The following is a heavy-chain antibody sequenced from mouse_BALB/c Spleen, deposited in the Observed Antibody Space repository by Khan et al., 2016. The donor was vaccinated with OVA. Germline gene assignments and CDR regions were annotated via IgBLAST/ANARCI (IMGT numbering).Heavy chain of an antibody. Sequence: QVTLKESGPGILQPSQTLSLTCSFSGFSLSTSGMGVSWIRQPSGKGLEWLAHTYWDDDKCYNPSLKSRLTISKDTSSDQVFLKITSVDTADTATCYCARRAPFIFDYWGPGTTLTVSS. CDR3: ARRAPFIFDY. CDR2: TYWDDDK. CDR1: GFSLSTSGMG. V-gene: IGHV8-12*01. D-gene: IGHD1-1*01. J-gene: IGHJ2*01.